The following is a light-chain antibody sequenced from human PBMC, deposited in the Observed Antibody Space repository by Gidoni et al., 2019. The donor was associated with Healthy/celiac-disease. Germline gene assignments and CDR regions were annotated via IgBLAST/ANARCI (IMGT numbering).Light chain of an antibody. CDR1: QSVSSSY. Sequence: EIVLTESPGTLSLSQGERATISCRASQSVSSSYLAWYQQKPGQAPRLLIYGASSRATGIPDRFSGSGSGTDFTLTISRLEPEDFALYYCQQYGRSPPTFGGGTKVETK. CDR3: QQYGRSPPT. J-gene: IGKJ4*01. CDR2: GAS. V-gene: IGKV3-20*01.